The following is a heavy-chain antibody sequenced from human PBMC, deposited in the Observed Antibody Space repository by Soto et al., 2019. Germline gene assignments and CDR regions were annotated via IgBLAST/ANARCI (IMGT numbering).Heavy chain of an antibody. J-gene: IGHJ4*02. CDR1: GFTFSIYA. V-gene: IGHV3-30*18. Sequence: QVQLVESGGGVVQPGRSLRLSCAASGFTFSIYAMHWVRQAPGKGLEWVAVISFDGSNKYYADSVKGRFTISRDNSQNTLYLQMNSLRAEDRAVHYCANLKGGPNTADYWGQGTLVTVSS. CDR2: ISFDGSNK. D-gene: IGHD3-16*01. CDR3: ANLKGGPNTADY.